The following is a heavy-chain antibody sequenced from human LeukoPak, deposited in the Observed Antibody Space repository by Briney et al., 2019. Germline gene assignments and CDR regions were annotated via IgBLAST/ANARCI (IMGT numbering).Heavy chain of an antibody. CDR2: IYHSGST. V-gene: IGHV4-38-2*01. J-gene: IGHJ6*03. Sequence: SETLSLTCAVSGYSISSGYYWGWIRQPPGKGLEWIGSIYHSGSTYYSPSLKSRVTVSVDTSKNQFSLKLSSVTAADTAVYYCARVNSRYYYYMDVWGKGTTVTVSS. CDR3: ARVNSRYYYYMDV. CDR1: GYSISSGYY.